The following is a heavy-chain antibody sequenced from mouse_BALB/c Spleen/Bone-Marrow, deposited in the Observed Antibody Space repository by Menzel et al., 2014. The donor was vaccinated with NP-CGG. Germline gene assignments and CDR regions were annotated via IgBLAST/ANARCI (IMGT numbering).Heavy chain of an antibody. CDR3: ARENYRYFYAMDY. CDR2: INSNGGST. CDR1: GFTFSNYG. Sequence: EVNVVESGGGLVQPGGSLKLSCAASGFTFSNYGMSWVRQTPDRRLELVATINSNGGSTYYPDSVKGRFTISRDNAKSTLYLQMSSLKSEHTAMYYCARENYRYFYAMDYWGQGTSVTVSS. V-gene: IGHV5-6-3*01. D-gene: IGHD2-14*01. J-gene: IGHJ4*01.